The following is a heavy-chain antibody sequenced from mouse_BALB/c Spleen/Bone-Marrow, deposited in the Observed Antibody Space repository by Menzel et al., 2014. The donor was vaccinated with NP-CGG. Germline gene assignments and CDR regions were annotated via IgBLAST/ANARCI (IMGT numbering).Heavy chain of an antibody. J-gene: IGHJ4*01. CDR1: GFTFSSYT. D-gene: IGHD6-1*01. CDR3: TRDGKGNYDYAMDY. CDR2: ISSGGSYT. Sequence: DVKLVESGGGLVKPGGSLKLSCAASGFTFSSYTMSWVRQTPEKRLEWVATISSGGSYTYYPDSVKGRFTISRDNAKNTLYLQMSSLESEDTAMYYCTRDGKGNYDYAMDYWGQGTSVTVSS. V-gene: IGHV5-6-4*01.